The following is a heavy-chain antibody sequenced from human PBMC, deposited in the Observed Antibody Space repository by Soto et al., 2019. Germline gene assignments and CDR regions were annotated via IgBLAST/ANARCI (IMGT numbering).Heavy chain of an antibody. J-gene: IGHJ6*02. V-gene: IGHV3-33*01. CDR2: IWCDGSNK. D-gene: IGHD3-16*02. CDR1: GFTFSSYG. CDR3: ARGVKNYYGVDV. Sequence: GGSLRLSCAASGFTFSSYGMHWVRQAPGKGLEWVSVIWCDGSNKYYADSVKGRFTISRDNAKNTLYLQMGSLRADDTAVYYCARGVKNYYGVDVWGQGTTVTVSS.